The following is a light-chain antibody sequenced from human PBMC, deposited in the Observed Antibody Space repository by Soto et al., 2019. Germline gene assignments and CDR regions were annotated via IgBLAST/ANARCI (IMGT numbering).Light chain of an antibody. CDR3: QQASSFPFT. Sequence: DIQMTQSPSSVSASVGDRVTITWRASQVISSWLVWYQQKPGKAPKLLIYKASTLQSGVPSRFSGSASGTEFTLTISRLQPEDFATYYCQQASSFPFTFGGGTEVEIK. J-gene: IGKJ4*01. CDR2: KAS. V-gene: IGKV1-12*01. CDR1: QVISSW.